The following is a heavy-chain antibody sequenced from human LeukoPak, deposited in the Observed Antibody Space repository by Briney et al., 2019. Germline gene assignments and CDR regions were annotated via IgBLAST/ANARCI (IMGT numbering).Heavy chain of an antibody. CDR1: GFPFDVQT. CDR2: MREDATEI. CDR3: ARGGATRGRFEN. V-gene: IGHV3-7*01. Sequence: GGSLRLSCAASGFPFDVQTMSWVRQAPGKGLDWVASMREDATEIHYVDSVKGRFTISRDNPRNSLYLQMNSLRAEDTAVYYCARGGATRGRFENWGQGTLVTVSS. D-gene: IGHD1-26*01. J-gene: IGHJ4*02.